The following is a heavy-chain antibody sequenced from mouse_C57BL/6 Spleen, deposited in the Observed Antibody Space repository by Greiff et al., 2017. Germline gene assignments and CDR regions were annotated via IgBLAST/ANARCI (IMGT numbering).Heavy chain of an antibody. D-gene: IGHD2-4*01. Sequence: EVQLQQSGPELVKPGASVKISCKASGYSFTGYYMNWVKQSPEKSLEWIGEINPSTGGTTYNQKFKAKATLTVDKSSSTAYMQLKSLTSEDSAVYYCARSFFDYDFDYWGQGTTLTVSS. V-gene: IGHV1-42*01. CDR3: ARSFFDYDFDY. CDR1: GYSFTGYY. J-gene: IGHJ2*01. CDR2: INPSTGGT.